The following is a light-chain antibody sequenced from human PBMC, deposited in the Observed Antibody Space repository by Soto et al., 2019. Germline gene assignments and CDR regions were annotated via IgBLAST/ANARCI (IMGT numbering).Light chain of an antibody. CDR1: QSVSSN. CDR2: GAS. J-gene: IGKJ3*01. CDR3: QQYNNWPPGT. Sequence: EIVMTQSPATLSVSPGERATLSCRASQSVSSNLAWYQQKPGQAPRLVIYGASTRATGIPARFSGSGSGTEFTLTISSLQSEDFAVYYCQQYNNWPPGTFGPGTKVDIK. V-gene: IGKV3-15*01.